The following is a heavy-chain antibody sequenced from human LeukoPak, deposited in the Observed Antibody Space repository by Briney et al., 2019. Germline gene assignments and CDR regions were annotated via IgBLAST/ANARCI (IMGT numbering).Heavy chain of an antibody. CDR3: AREKQQLVPYYGMDV. Sequence: GASVKVSCKASGYTFTSYYMHWVRQAPGQGLEWMGWINPNSGGTNYAQKFQGRVTMTRDTSISTAYMELSRLRSDDTAVYYCAREKQQLVPYYGMDVWGQGTTVTVSS. D-gene: IGHD6-13*01. V-gene: IGHV1-2*02. CDR1: GYTFTSYY. CDR2: INPNSGGT. J-gene: IGHJ6*02.